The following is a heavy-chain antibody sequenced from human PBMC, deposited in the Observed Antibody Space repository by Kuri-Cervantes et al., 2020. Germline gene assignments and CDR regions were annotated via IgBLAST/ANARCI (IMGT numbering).Heavy chain of an antibody. CDR1: GYTFTSYD. CDR3: AREWLVPFDY. V-gene: IGHV1-8*02. Sequence: ASVKVSCKASGYTFTSYDINWVRQATGQGLEWMGWMNPNSGNTGYAQKFQGRVTMTRDTSISTAYMELSRLRSDDTAVYYCAREWLVPFDYWAREPWSPSPQ. J-gene: IGHJ4*02. D-gene: IGHD6-19*01. CDR2: MNPNSGNT.